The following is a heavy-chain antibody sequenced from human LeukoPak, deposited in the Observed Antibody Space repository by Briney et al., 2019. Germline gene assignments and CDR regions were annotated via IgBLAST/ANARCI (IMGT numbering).Heavy chain of an antibody. CDR3: AKDVYYDSSGCLDY. V-gene: IGHV3-23*01. CDR1: GFTFSSYA. Sequence: PGGSLRLSCAASGFTFSSYAMSWVRQAPGKGLEWVSAISGSGGSTYYADSVKGRFTISRDNSKNTLYLQMNSLRAEDTAVYYCAKDVYYDSSGCLDYWGQGTLVTVSS. D-gene: IGHD3-22*01. CDR2: ISGSGGST. J-gene: IGHJ4*02.